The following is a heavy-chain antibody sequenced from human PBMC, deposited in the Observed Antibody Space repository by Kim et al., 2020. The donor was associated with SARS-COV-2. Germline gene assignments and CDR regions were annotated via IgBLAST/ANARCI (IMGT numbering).Heavy chain of an antibody. CDR1: GYTFTSYG. Sequence: ASVKVSCKASGYTFTSYGISWVRQAPGQGLEWMGWIIAYNGKTNYAQKLQGRVTMTTDTSTRTAYMELRSLRSEDTAVYYCARDNPFVDTAMVTYWGQGNMVTVSS. CDR2: IIAYNGKT. CDR3: ARDNPFVDTAMVTY. V-gene: IGHV1-18*01. J-gene: IGHJ4*02. D-gene: IGHD5-18*01.